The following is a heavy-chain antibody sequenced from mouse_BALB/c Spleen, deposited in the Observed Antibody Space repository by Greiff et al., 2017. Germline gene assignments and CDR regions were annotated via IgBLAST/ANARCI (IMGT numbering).Heavy chain of an antibody. Sequence: EVQLQQSGPELVKPGASVKMSCKASGYTFTSYVMHWVKQTPGQGLEWIGYINPYYDGTKYNEKFKGKTILTSDKSSSTAYMELSSLTAEDSAVYNCAREGGNVFDYWGQGTTLTVSS. V-gene: IGHV1-14*01. D-gene: IGHD1-1*02. J-gene: IGHJ2*01. CDR2: INPYYDGT. CDR3: AREGGNVFDY. CDR1: GYTFTSYV.